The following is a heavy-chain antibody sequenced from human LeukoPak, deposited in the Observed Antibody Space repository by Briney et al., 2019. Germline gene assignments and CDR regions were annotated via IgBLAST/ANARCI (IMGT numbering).Heavy chain of an antibody. J-gene: IGHJ4*02. V-gene: IGHV1-46*01. D-gene: IGHD6-13*01. CDR2: INPSGGST. CDR1: GYTFTSYY. Sequence: ASVKVSCKASGYTFTSYYMHWVQQAPGQGLEWMGIINPSGGSTSYAQKFQGRVTMTRDTSTSTVYMELSSLRSEDTAVYYCAREIVAAGSLDYWGQGTLVTVSS. CDR3: AREIVAAGSLDY.